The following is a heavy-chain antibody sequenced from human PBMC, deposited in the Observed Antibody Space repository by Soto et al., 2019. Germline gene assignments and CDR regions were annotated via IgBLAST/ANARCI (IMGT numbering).Heavy chain of an antibody. D-gene: IGHD6-13*01. CDR2: IIPIFGTA. Sequence: QVQLVQSGAEVQKPGSSVKVSCKASGGTFSSYAISWVRQAPGQGLEWMGGIIPIFGTANYAQKFQGRVTITAFESTSTAYMELSSLRSEDAAVYYSAPAVRVAAARRWYWHFDLWGRGTLVTVSS. J-gene: IGHJ2*01. CDR3: APAVRVAAARRWYWHFDL. CDR1: GGTFSSYA. V-gene: IGHV1-69*01.